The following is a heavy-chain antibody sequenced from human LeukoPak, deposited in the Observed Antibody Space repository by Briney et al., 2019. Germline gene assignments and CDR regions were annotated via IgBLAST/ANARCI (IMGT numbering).Heavy chain of an antibody. V-gene: IGHV4-59*11. CDR1: DDSFSSHY. Sequence: PSETLSLTCAVSDDSFSSHYWTWIRQPPGKGLEWIGYISYIGSTNYNPSLKSRVTISIDTSRNQFSLTLNSVTAADTAVYHCARQSAPYYHYGLDFWGQGTTVIVSS. J-gene: IGHJ6*02. CDR3: ARQSAPYYHYGLDF. CDR2: ISYIGST.